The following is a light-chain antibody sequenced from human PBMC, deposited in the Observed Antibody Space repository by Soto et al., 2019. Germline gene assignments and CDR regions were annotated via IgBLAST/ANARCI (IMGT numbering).Light chain of an antibody. CDR2: DAS. V-gene: IGKV3-11*01. CDR3: QQRSNWTRT. CDR1: QCVSSY. Sequence: EIVLTQSPATLSLSPGERATLSCRASQCVSSYLAWYQQKPGQAPRLLIYDASNRATGIPARFSGSGSGTDFTLTISSLEPEDFVVYYCQQRSNWTRTFGQGTKVDIK. J-gene: IGKJ1*01.